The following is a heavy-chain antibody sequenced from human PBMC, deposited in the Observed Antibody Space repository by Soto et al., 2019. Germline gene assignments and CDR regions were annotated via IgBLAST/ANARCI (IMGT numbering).Heavy chain of an antibody. CDR2: ISYDGTNR. CDR3: ARESSSTVTTGGGGSAKDY. Sequence: QVHLVESGGGVVQPGRSLRLSCAASGLTFSNYAMHWVRQAPGKGLEWVAFISYDGTNRCYPDSVKGRFTISRDNSKNTLYLQMNSLKTEDTAVYYCARESSSTVTTGGGGSAKDYWGQGTPVTVSS. V-gene: IGHV3-30-3*01. CDR1: GLTFSNYA. J-gene: IGHJ4*02. D-gene: IGHD4-17*01.